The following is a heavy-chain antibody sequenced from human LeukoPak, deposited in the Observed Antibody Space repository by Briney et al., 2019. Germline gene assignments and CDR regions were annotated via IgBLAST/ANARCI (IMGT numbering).Heavy chain of an antibody. J-gene: IGHJ5*02. Sequence: GGSLRLSCAASGFTFRNYAMGWVRQAPGKGLEWVSSISETGGGTYYADSGKGRFTISRDNSKNTLYLQMNSLRAEDTAVYYCAKKVAGSNNCFDPWGQGTLVTVSS. D-gene: IGHD6-19*01. CDR3: AKKVAGSNNCFDP. CDR2: ISETGGGT. CDR1: GFTFRNYA. V-gene: IGHV3-23*01.